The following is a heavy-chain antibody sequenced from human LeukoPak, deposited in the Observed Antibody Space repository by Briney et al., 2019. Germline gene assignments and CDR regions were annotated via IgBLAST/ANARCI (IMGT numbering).Heavy chain of an antibody. CDR2: ISSSGSTI. D-gene: IGHD3-16*01. V-gene: IGHV3-48*03. J-gene: IGHJ3*02. Sequence: PGGSLRLSCAASRFTIASYEKNWVRQAPGKGLEWVPYISSSGSTIYYADSVKGRFTISRDNAKNSLYLQMNSLTAADTAIYYCAWGIDRGDSDVFDIWGQGTMVTVSS. CDR1: RFTIASYE. CDR3: AWGIDRGDSDVFDI.